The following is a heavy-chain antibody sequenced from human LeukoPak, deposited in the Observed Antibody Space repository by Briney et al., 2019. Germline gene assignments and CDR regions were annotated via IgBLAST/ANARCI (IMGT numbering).Heavy chain of an antibody. J-gene: IGHJ4*02. Sequence: ASVKVSCKASGYTLTDYFIHWVRQAPGQGLEWVGILNPRDGGSYFAPNFQRRVSLTSDTSTSTVYMELTSLRSEDTALYYCARSHRFCADGVCSDYWGQGTLVSVSS. CDR1: GYTLTDYF. V-gene: IGHV1-46*01. CDR3: ARSHRFCADGVCSDY. D-gene: IGHD2-8*02. CDR2: LNPRDGGS.